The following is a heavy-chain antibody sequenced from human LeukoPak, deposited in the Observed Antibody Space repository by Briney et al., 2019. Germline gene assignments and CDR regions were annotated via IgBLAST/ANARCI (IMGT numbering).Heavy chain of an antibody. CDR2: INTDGSRI. J-gene: IGHJ4*02. CDR1: GFTFSNYW. V-gene: IGHV3-74*01. Sequence: PGGSLRLSCAASGFTFSNYWMHWVRQAPGKGLVWVSRINTDGSRITYADSVKGRFTISRDNAMNTVYLQMNSLRAEDTAVYYCAKALLWFGEPPGYFDYWGQGTLVTVSS. CDR3: AKALLWFGEPPGYFDY. D-gene: IGHD3-10*01.